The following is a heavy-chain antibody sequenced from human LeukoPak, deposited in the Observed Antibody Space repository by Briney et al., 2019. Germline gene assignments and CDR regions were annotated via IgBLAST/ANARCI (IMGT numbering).Heavy chain of an antibody. CDR3: AKDIAQGYTYGSIEQDF. CDR2: ISESGTGT. Sequence: GGSLRLSCAASGFTLSRFPMSWVRQAPGKGLEWVSAISESGTGTYYAGSVKGRFTISRDNSKNTLSLQMNSLRAEDTAVYYCAKDIAQGYTYGSIEQDFWGQGTLVTVSS. V-gene: IGHV3-23*01. D-gene: IGHD5-18*01. CDR1: GFTLSRFP. J-gene: IGHJ4*02.